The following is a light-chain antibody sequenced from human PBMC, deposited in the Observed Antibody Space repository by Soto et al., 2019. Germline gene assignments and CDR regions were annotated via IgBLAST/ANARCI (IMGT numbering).Light chain of an antibody. J-gene: IGKJ1*01. V-gene: IGKV1-39*01. Sequence: DIQMTQSSSSLSASVGDRVTITCRASQSISSYLNWYQQKPGKAPKLLIYAASGLQSGVPSRFSGSGSGTDFTLTISSLQPEDFATYYCQQSYSTPPWTFGQGTKVEIK. CDR1: QSISSY. CDR2: AAS. CDR3: QQSYSTPPWT.